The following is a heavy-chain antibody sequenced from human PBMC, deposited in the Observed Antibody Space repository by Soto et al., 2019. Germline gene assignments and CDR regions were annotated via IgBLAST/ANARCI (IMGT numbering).Heavy chain of an antibody. CDR1: GDSISRYY. CDR3: ARDQGGEFLKGSGMDV. CDR2: IYYSGET. J-gene: IGHJ6*02. Sequence: QVQLQESGPGLVKPSETLSLTCTVSGDSISRYYWSWIRLSPGKGLEWIGYIYYSGETNYNPSVKGRATISVDRTKNQSSLKLSSVTAADTAVYYCARDQGGEFLKGSGMDVWGQGTTVTVSS. D-gene: IGHD3-10*01. V-gene: IGHV4-59*01.